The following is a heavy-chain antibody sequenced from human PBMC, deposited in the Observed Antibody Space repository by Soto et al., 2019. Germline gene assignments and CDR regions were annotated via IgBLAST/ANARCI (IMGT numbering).Heavy chain of an antibody. CDR3: ARALGYSGYAGMDV. CDR2: ISPDNGNT. Sequence: ASVKVSCKASGYTFTIYGINWVRQAPGQGLERMGWISPDNGNTNYAQKLQGRVTMTTDTSTSTAYMELRSLRSDDTFVYFCARALGYSGYAGMDVWGQGTTVTVSS. CDR1: GYTFTIYG. V-gene: IGHV1-18*01. J-gene: IGHJ6*02. D-gene: IGHD5-12*01.